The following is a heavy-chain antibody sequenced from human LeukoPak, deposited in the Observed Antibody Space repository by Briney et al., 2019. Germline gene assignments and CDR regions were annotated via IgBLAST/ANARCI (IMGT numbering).Heavy chain of an antibody. D-gene: IGHD1-26*01. V-gene: IGHV4-4*07. CDR1: GVSFSSYY. J-gene: IGHJ3*02. CDR3: ARERGNLRGDAFDI. CDR2: IYSSGNT. Sequence: SETLSLTCTVSGVSFSSYYWTWIRPPAGKGLEWIGRIYSSGNTHSNPSLESRVTMSIDTSKNQFSLKLTSVTAADTAVYYCARERGNLRGDAFDIWGQGTMVTVSS.